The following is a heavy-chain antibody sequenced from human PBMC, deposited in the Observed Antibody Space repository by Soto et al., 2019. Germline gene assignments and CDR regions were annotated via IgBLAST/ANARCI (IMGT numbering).Heavy chain of an antibody. CDR1: GFTFSSYA. CDR2: ISGSGGST. D-gene: IGHD4-17*01. Sequence: GGSLRLSCAASGFTFSSYAMSWVRQAPGKGLEWVSAISGSGGSTYYADSVKGRLTISRDNTKNKLYPQTNSLRAEDTAVYYCAKAVYRDRCDYGDYDYWGQGTLVTVSS. V-gene: IGHV3-23*01. CDR3: AKAVYRDRCDYGDYDY. J-gene: IGHJ4*02.